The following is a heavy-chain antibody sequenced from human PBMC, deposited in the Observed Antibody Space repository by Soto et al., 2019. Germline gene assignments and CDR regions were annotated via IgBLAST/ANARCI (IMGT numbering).Heavy chain of an antibody. CDR2: ISYHGSDK. CDR3: ATDRFSGSSGFSFYFDY. D-gene: IGHD3-22*01. V-gene: IGHV3-30*03. J-gene: IGHJ4*02. CDR1: GFTFTSYG. Sequence: PGWSMRLSCAASGFTFTSYGMHWVRQAPGKGLEWVALISYHGSDKYYADSVKGRFTISRDNSKNTLSLQMNSLRAEDTAVYYCATDRFSGSSGFSFYFDYCFRGTLVTVSS.